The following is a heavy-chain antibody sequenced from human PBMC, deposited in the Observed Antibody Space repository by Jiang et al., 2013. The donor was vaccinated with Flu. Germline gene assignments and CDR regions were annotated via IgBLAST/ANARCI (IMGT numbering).Heavy chain of an antibody. CDR2: IIPMFGTT. D-gene: IGHD5-12*01. CDR3: ARDSGVKEGYSGYEFEYNYYGLDV. J-gene: IGHJ6*02. V-gene: IGHV1-69*06. Sequence: GAEVKKPESSVKVSCKASRDTLRNYAIIWVRQAPGQGLEWMGGIIPMFGTTRNAQQFQDRVRITADTKTSTVYMELRGLRSEDTAVYYCARDSGVKEGYSGYEFEYNYYGLDVWGQGTTVTVSS. CDR1: RDTLRNYA.